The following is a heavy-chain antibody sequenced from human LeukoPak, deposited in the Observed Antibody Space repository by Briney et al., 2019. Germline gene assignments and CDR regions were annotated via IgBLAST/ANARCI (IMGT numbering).Heavy chain of an antibody. CDR3: ARDTSSWYLGGDYYFDY. D-gene: IGHD6-13*01. V-gene: IGHV3-21*01. J-gene: IGHJ4*02. CDR1: GFTFSSYS. CDR2: ISSSSSYI. Sequence: GGSLRLSRAASGFTFSSYSMNWVRQAPGKGLEWVSSISSSSSYIYYADSVKGRFTISRDNAKNSLYLQMNSLRAEDTAVYYCARDTSSWYLGGDYYFDYWGQGTLVTVSS.